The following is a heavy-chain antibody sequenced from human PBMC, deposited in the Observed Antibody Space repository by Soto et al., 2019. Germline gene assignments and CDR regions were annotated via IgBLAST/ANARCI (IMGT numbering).Heavy chain of an antibody. V-gene: IGHV1-46*01. Sequence: ASVKVSCKASGYTFTSYYMHWVRQAPGQGLEWMGIINPSGGSTSYAQKFQGRVTMTRDTSTSTIYMELSSLRSEDTAVYYCARGADSSSTVSSYYYYGMDVWGQGTTVTVSS. J-gene: IGHJ6*02. CDR1: GYTFTSYY. CDR2: INPSGGST. CDR3: ARGADSSSTVSSYYYYGMDV. D-gene: IGHD6-6*01.